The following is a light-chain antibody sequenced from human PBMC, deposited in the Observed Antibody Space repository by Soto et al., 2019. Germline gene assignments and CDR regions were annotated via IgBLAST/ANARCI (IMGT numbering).Light chain of an antibody. CDR1: SSDVGAFNY. CDR2: DVT. V-gene: IGLV2-14*03. CDR3: SSYTTRNTEA. J-gene: IGLJ1*01. Sequence: QSALTQPASVSGSPGQSITISCIGTSSDVGAFNYVSWYQHHPGKAPKLIIYDVTDRPSGVSNRFSASKSGNTASLTISGLQAEDEADYYCSSYTTRNTEAFGTGTKFTVL.